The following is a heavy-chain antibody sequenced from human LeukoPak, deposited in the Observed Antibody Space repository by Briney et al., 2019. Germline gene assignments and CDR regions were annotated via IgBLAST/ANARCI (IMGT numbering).Heavy chain of an antibody. Sequence: SETLSLTCTVSGGSINNYYWSWIRQSPGKGLEWIGYIYYSGITNYNPSLRSRVTISVDTSKNQFSLNLNFVTAADTAVYYCASGTRYYYDTTGYYYFTLWGRGALVTVSS. J-gene: IGHJ4*02. CDR2: IYYSGIT. CDR1: GGSINNYY. V-gene: IGHV4-59*01. D-gene: IGHD3-22*01. CDR3: ASGTRYYYDTTGYYYFTL.